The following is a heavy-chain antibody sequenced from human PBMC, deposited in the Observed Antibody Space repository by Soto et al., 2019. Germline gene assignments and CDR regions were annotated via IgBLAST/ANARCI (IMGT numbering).Heavy chain of an antibody. D-gene: IGHD6-6*01. CDR3: ARDRGSSDWFDP. CDR1: GGSISSYY. V-gene: IGHV4-59*01. Sequence: SETLSLTCTVSGGSISSYYWSWIRQPPGKGLEWIGYIYYSGSTNYNPSLKSRVTISVDTSKNQFSLKLSSVTAADTAVYYCARDRGSSDWFDPWGQGTLVTVYS. CDR2: IYYSGST. J-gene: IGHJ5*02.